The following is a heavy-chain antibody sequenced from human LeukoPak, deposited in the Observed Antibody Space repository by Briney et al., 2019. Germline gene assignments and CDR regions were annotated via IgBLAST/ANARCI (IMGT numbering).Heavy chain of an antibody. V-gene: IGHV4-38-2*02. Sequence: SETLSLTCTVSGYSISSGYYWGWIRQPPGKGLEWIGRIYTSGSTNYNPSLKSRVTISVDTSKNQFSLKLSSVTAADTAVYYCARGPYKYGSSGSFDYWGQGTPVTVSS. CDR3: ARGPYKYGSSGSFDY. D-gene: IGHD3-22*01. CDR1: GYSISSGYY. CDR2: IYTSGST. J-gene: IGHJ4*02.